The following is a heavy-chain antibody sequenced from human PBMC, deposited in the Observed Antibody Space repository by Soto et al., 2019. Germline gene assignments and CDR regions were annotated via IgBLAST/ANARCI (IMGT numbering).Heavy chain of an antibody. CDR3: ASLYSGYDTRDY. J-gene: IGHJ4*02. CDR2: INHSGST. D-gene: IGHD5-12*01. CDR1: GGSFSGYY. V-gene: IGHV4-34*01. Sequence: SETLSLTCAVYGGSFSGYYWSWIRQPPGKGLEWIGEINHSGSTNYNPSLKSRVTISVDTSKNQFSLKLSSVTAADTAVYYCASLYSGYDTRDYWGQGTLVTVSS.